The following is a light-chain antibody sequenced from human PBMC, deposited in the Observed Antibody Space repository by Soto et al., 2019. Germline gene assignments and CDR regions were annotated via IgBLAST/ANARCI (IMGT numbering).Light chain of an antibody. Sequence: DIQMTQSPSTLSASVGDRVTITCGASQSISSWLAWYQQKPGKAPKLLIYAASSLQSGVPSRFSGSGSGTDFTLTISCLQSEDFATYYCQQYYSFPPTFGQGTKVDIK. CDR3: QQYYSFPPT. J-gene: IGKJ1*01. CDR1: QSISSW. V-gene: IGKV1-5*01. CDR2: AAS.